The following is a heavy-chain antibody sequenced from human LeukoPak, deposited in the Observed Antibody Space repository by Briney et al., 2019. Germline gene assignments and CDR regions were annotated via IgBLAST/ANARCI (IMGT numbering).Heavy chain of an antibody. Sequence: RASVKVSCKASGYTFTSYYMHWVRQAPGQGLEWMGIFNPSGGSTSYAQKFQGRVTMTRDTSTSTVYMELSSLRSEDTAVYYCARSGNIVVVPAASDPLFDYWGQGTLVTVSS. CDR1: GYTFTSYY. V-gene: IGHV1-46*01. J-gene: IGHJ4*02. D-gene: IGHD2-2*01. CDR2: FNPSGGST. CDR3: ARSGNIVVVPAASDPLFDY.